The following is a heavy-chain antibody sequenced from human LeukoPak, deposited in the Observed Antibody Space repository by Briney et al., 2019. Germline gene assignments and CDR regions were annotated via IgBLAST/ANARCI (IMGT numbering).Heavy chain of an antibody. D-gene: IGHD3-16*01. CDR2: IWYDGSNK. CDR1: GFTFSSFG. CDR3: ARFRDGVFSGGDYYNGMDV. V-gene: IGHV3-33*01. Sequence: GGSLRLSCAASGFTFSSFGMHWVRQATDKGLEWVALIWYDGSNKHYADSVKGRYNVSRDNSRNTLYLHMNSLRVEDTAVYYCARFRDGVFSGGDYYNGMDVWGQGTTVTVSS. J-gene: IGHJ6*02.